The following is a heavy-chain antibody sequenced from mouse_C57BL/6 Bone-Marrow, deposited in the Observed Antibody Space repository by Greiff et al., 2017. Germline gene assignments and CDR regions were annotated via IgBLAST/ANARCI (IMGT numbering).Heavy chain of an antibody. CDR1: GYTFTSYW. V-gene: IGHV1-64*01. J-gene: IGHJ2*01. D-gene: IGHD1-1*01. CDR2: IHPNSGST. Sequence: QVQLQQPGAELVKPGASVKLSCKASGYTFTSYWMHWVKQRPGQGLEWIGMIHPNSGSTNYNEKFKSKATLTVYKSSSTAYMQLSSLTSECSAVYYCARNPRWTYYGSSLYYFDYWGQGTTRTVSS. CDR3: ARNPRWTYYGSSLYYFDY.